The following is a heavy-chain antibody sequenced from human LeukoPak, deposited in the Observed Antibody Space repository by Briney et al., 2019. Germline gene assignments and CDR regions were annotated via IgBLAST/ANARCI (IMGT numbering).Heavy chain of an antibody. CDR1: GFTFSDYY. J-gene: IGHJ6*03. CDR3: ARDSSSSWGKYYYYYYYMDV. CDR2: ISSSGSTI. D-gene: IGHD6-13*01. Sequence: GGSLRLSCAASGFTFSDYYMSWIRQAPGKGLEWVSYISSSGSTIYYADSVKGRFTISRDNAKNSLYQQMNSLRAEDTAVYYCARDSSSSWGKYYYYYYYMDVWGKGTTVTVSS. V-gene: IGHV3-11*04.